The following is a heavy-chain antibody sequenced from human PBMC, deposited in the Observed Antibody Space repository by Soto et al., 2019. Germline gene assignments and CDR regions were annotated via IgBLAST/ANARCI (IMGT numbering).Heavy chain of an antibody. CDR1: GGSISSSNYY. Sequence: QLQLQESGLGLVKPSETLSLTCTVSGGSISSSNYYWGWIRQPPGKGLEWIGSIYYSGSTYHNPSLKSRVTISIDTSKNQFSLKLTSVTAADTAVYYCASPLWERGEYYYYVMDVWGQGTTVTVSS. J-gene: IGHJ6*02. D-gene: IGHD1-26*01. CDR3: ASPLWERGEYYYYVMDV. CDR2: IYYSGST. V-gene: IGHV4-39*01.